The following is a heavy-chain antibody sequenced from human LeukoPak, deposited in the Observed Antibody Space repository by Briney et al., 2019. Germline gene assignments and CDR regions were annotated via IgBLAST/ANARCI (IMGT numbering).Heavy chain of an antibody. CDR2: ISSRRTYI. J-gene: IGHJ4*02. D-gene: IGHD1-26*01. V-gene: IGHV3-21*01. CDR1: GFTFSDYS. Sequence: GGSLILSCAASGFTFSDYSMNWVRQAPGMGLEWVSSISSRRTYISYADSVKGRFTISRDNAKNSLYLEMNSLRAEDTAVYYCVRDRSGSYPYYFDFWGQGTLVTASS. CDR3: VRDRSGSYPYYFDF.